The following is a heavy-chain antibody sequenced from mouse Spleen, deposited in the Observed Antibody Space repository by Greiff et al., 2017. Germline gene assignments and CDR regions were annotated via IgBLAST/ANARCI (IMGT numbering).Heavy chain of an antibody. J-gene: IGHJ2*01. CDR3: ATTVDY. D-gene: IGHD1-1*01. Sequence: VQLQQPGAELVRPGSSVKLSCKASGYTFTSYWMDWVKQRPGQGLEWIGNIYPSDGETHYNQKFKDKATLTVDKSSSTAYMQLSSLTSEDSAVYYCATTVDYWGQGTTLTVSS. V-gene: IGHV1-61*01. CDR2: IYPSDGET. CDR1: GYTFTSYW.